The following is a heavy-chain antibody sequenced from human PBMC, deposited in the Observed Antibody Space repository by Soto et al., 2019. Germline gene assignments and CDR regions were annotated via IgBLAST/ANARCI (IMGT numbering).Heavy chain of an antibody. V-gene: IGHV3-23*01. CDR2: ISGSGGST. CDR3: AKGAMLYGSGSYYNYCYYYYMDV. Sequence: LRRSCEACGLTFSSYAMSWVRQAPGKGLEWVSAISGSGGSTYYADSVKGRFTISRDNSKNTLYLQMNSLRAEDTAVYYCAKGAMLYGSGSYYNYCYYYYMDVWGKGTTVTVSS. J-gene: IGHJ6*03. D-gene: IGHD3-10*01. CDR1: GLTFSSYA.